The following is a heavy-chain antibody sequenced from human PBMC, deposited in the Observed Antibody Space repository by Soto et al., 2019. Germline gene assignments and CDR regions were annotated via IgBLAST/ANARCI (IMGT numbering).Heavy chain of an antibody. CDR3: AKNVHPYYYYYMDV. CDR1: GFTFSSYA. V-gene: IGHV3-23*01. Sequence: GGSLRLSCAASGFTFSSYAMSWVRQAPGKGLEWVSAISGSGGSTYYADSVKGRFTISRDNSKNTLYLQMNSLRAEDTAVYYCAKNVHPYYYYYMDVWGKGTTVTVSS. D-gene: IGHD3-16*01. CDR2: ISGSGGST. J-gene: IGHJ6*03.